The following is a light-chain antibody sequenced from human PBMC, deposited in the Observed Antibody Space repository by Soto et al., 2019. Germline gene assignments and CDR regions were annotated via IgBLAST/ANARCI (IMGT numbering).Light chain of an antibody. CDR3: QQYGTSPPYT. Sequence: EIVLTQSPVTLSLSPGERATLSCRASQSVSSSNLAWYQQKAGQAPRLLIDASSSRATSIPDRFSGSWSGADFTLTISRLEPEDFAVYYCQQYGTSPPYTFGQGTKVEIK. CDR1: QSVSSSN. V-gene: IGKV3-20*01. J-gene: IGKJ2*01. CDR2: ASS.